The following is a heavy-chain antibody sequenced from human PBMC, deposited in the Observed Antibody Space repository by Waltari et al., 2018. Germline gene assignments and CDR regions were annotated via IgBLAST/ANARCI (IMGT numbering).Heavy chain of an antibody. J-gene: IGHJ4*02. V-gene: IGHV3-43D*04. Sequence: EVQLVESGGVVVQPGGSLRLSCAASGFTFDDSAMHWVRPAPGKGLEWVSLISWDGGSTYYADSVKGRFTISRDNSKNSLYLQMNSLRAEDTALYYCAKSVDTAMGYYFDYWGQGTLVTGSS. D-gene: IGHD5-18*01. CDR1: GFTFDDSA. CDR2: ISWDGGST. CDR3: AKSVDTAMGYYFDY.